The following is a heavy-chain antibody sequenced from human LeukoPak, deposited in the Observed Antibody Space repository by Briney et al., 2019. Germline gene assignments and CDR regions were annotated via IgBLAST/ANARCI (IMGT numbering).Heavy chain of an antibody. CDR1: GGSFGNYY. CDR3: ARDFSAAFDI. D-gene: IGHD2/OR15-2a*01. J-gene: IGHJ3*02. CDR2: IYDSGTT. Sequence: SETLSLTCTVSGGSFGNYYWSWIRQPPGKGLEWIGYIYDSGTTNYNPSLKSRVTVSVDTATNQFSLKLRSVTAADTAVYYCARDFSAAFDIWGQGTMVTVSS. V-gene: IGHV4-59*01.